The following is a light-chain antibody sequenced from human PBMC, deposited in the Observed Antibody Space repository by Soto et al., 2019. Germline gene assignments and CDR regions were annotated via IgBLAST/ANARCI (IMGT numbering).Light chain of an antibody. CDR3: SSCTSSSTPVV. V-gene: IGLV2-14*01. J-gene: IGLJ2*01. CDR2: DVS. CDR1: SSDVGGYNC. Sequence: QSALTQPASVSASTGQSITISCTGTSSDVGGYNCVSWYQQHPGKAPKLMIYDVSNWPSGASNRFSGSKSGNTASLTISGLQAEDEADYFCSSCTSSSTPVVFGGGTKLTVL.